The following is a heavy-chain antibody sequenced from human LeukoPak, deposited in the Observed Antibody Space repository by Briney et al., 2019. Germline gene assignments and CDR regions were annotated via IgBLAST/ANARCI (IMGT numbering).Heavy chain of an antibody. CDR3: ARGHSPVTTKVSYFQH. D-gene: IGHD4-17*01. CDR2: INHSGST. CDR1: GGSFSGYY. Sequence: SETLSLTCAVYGGSFSGYYWSWIRQPPGKGLEWIGEINHSGSTNYNPSLKSLVAISVDTSKNQCSLKLSSVTAADTAVYYCARGHSPVTTKVSYFQHWGQGTLVTVSS. J-gene: IGHJ1*01. V-gene: IGHV4-34*01.